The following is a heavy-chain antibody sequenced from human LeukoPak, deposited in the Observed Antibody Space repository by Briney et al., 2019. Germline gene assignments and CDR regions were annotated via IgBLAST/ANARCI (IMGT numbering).Heavy chain of an antibody. J-gene: IGHJ3*02. Sequence: SETLSLTCTVSGGSISSYYWSWIRQPAGKGLEWIGRIYTSGSTNYNPSLKSRVTISLDTSKNQFSLKLSSVTAADTAVYYCAGDSLYYYDSRDAFDIWGQGTMVTVSS. CDR3: AGDSLYYYDSRDAFDI. CDR2: IYTSGST. D-gene: IGHD3-22*01. V-gene: IGHV4-4*07. CDR1: GGSISSYY.